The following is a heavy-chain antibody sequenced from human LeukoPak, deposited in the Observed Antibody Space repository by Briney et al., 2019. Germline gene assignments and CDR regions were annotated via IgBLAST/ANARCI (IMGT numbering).Heavy chain of an antibody. CDR3: ARAASGIAAVGGRYFDY. CDR1: GGSISSYY. Sequence: SETLSLTCTVSGGSISSYYWSWIRQPPGKGLEWIGYIYYSGSTNYNPSLKSRVTISVVTSKNQSSLKLTSVTAADTAVYYCARAASGIAAVGGRYFDYWGQGTLVTVSS. V-gene: IGHV4-59*01. CDR2: IYYSGST. D-gene: IGHD6-13*01. J-gene: IGHJ4*02.